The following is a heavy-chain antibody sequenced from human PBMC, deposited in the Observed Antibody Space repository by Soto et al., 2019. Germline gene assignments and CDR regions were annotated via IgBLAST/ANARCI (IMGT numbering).Heavy chain of an antibody. V-gene: IGHV5-51*01. CDR3: ARLSSYCSGGSCYDYYYYGMDV. J-gene: IGHJ6*02. Sequence: GESLKISCKGSGYSFTSYWIGWARQMPGKGLEWMGIIYPGDSDTRYSPSFQGQVTISADKSISTAYLQWSSLKASDTAMYYCARLSSYCSGGSCYDYYYYGMDVWGQGTTVTVSS. CDR2: IYPGDSDT. D-gene: IGHD2-15*01. CDR1: GYSFTSYW.